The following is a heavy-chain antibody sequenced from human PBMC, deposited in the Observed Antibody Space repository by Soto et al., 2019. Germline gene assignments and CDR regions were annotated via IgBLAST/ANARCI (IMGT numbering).Heavy chain of an antibody. CDR2: IRSKANSYAT. CDR1: GFTFSGSA. D-gene: IGHD4-4*01. Sequence: GGSLRLSCAASGFTFSGSAMHWVRQASGKGLEWVGRIRSKANSYATAYAASVKGRFTISRDDSKNTAYLQMNSLKTEDTAVYYCTRLAVNDYSNYSYYYYYMDVWGKGTTVTVSS. V-gene: IGHV3-73*01. CDR3: TRLAVNDYSNYSYYYYYMDV. J-gene: IGHJ6*03.